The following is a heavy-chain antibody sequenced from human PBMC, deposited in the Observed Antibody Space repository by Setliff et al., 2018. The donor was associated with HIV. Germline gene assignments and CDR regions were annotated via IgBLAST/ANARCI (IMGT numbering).Heavy chain of an antibody. J-gene: IGHJ5*02. D-gene: IGHD3-10*01. CDR3: ARRIDNSGSFPDKNWFDT. Sequence: PSETLSLTCTVSGGSISSGTYYWSWIRQHPGKGLEWIGYIYYSGSTYYNPSLKSRVTISVDTSRNQFSLKLSSVTAADTAVYYCARRIDNSGSFPDKNWFDTWGQGSLVTVSS. CDR2: IYYSGST. CDR1: GGSISSGTYY. V-gene: IGHV4-31*03.